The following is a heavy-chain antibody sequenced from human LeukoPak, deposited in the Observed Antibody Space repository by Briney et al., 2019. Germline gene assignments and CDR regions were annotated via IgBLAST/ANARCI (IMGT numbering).Heavy chain of an antibody. CDR1: GFTFTSFG. V-gene: IGHV3-33*01. CDR3: ARAEGGSNLDH. Sequence: GRSLRLSCAASGFTFTSFGLHWVRQAPGKGLEWVAVIWYDGSKKYYADSVKGRFTIPRDTSTNTLYLQMNDLRAEDTAVYYCARAEGGSNLDHWGQGTLVTVSS. CDR2: IWYDGSKK. D-gene: IGHD1-26*01. J-gene: IGHJ4*02.